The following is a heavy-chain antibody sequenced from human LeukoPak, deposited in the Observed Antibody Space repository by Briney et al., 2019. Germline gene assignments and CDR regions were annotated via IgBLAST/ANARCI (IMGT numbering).Heavy chain of an antibody. D-gene: IGHD3-3*01. V-gene: IGHV3-21*01. CDR2: ISSSSSYI. J-gene: IGHJ4*02. Sequence: GGSLRLSCAASGFTFSSYSMNWVRQAPGKGLEWVSSISSSSSYIYYADSVKGRFTISRDNAKNSLYLRMNSLRAEDTAVYYCARAALEYYDFWSGYPTTDYWGQGTLVTVSS. CDR1: GFTFSSYS. CDR3: ARAALEYYDFWSGYPTTDY.